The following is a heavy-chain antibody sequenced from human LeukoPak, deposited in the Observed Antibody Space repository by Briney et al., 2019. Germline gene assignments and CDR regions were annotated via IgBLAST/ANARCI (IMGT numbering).Heavy chain of an antibody. CDR1: GYTFTSYG. CDR2: ISVYNGNT. V-gene: IGHV1-18*01. Sequence: ASVKVSCKTSGYTFTSYGISWVRQAPGQGLEWMGWISVYNGNTNYAQKLQGRVTLTTDTSTNTAYMELRSLRSDDTAVYSCAVSLVTSYYFYGMDVWGQGTTVIVSS. CDR3: AVSLVTSYYFYGMDV. J-gene: IGHJ6*02.